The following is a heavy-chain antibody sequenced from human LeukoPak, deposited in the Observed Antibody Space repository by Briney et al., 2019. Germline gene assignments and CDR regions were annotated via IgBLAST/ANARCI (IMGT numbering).Heavy chain of an antibody. CDR3: AEDPIGVAGRRGGVDY. J-gene: IGHJ4*02. V-gene: IGHV3-23*01. CDR2: ISRSDDYT. Sequence: SGGSLTLSCGASGFTFSNCWMTWVRHAPGQGLEWVSDISRSDDYTYYADAVKGPFTISRDNSKNTLYLQMNTLRADDTAVYYCAEDPIGVAGRRGGVDYWGQGTLVTVSS. CDR1: GFTFSNCW. D-gene: IGHD6-19*01.